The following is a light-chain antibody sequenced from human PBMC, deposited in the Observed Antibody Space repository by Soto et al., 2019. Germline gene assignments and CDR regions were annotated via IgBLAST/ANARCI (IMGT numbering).Light chain of an antibody. V-gene: IGKV3-20*01. J-gene: IGKJ4*01. CDR2: CAS. Sequence: EFVLTQSPGTLSLSPGERATLSCRASQSVSSSYLAWYQQKPGQAPRILIYCASTRATGIPDRFSGSGSGTDFTLTISRLEPEDFALYYCEQYGSSPPLTFGGGTKVEIK. CDR1: QSVSSSY. CDR3: EQYGSSPPLT.